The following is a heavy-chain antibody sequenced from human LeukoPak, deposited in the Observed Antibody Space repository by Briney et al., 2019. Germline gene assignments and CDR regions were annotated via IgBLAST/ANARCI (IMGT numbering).Heavy chain of an antibody. CDR3: ARRVVTAIAWFDP. J-gene: IGHJ5*02. D-gene: IGHD2-21*02. CDR2: INHSGST. Sequence: SETLSLTCAVYGGSFSGYYWSWIRQPPGKGLEWIGEINHSGSTNYNPSLKSRVTISVDTSKNQFSLKLSSVTAADTAVYYCARRVVTAIAWFDPWGQGTLVTVSS. CDR1: GGSFSGYY. V-gene: IGHV4-34*01.